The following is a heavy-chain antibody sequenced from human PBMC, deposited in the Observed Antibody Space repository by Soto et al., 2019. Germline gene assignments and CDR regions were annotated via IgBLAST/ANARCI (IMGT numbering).Heavy chain of an antibody. CDR1: GFTFDDYT. Sequence: GGSLRLSCAASGFTFDDYTMHWVRQAPGKGLEWVSLISWDGGSTYYADSVKGRFTISRDNSKNSLYLQMNSLRTEDTALYYCAKDVYDYVWGSYRYGGTEYGMDVWGQGTTVTVSS. J-gene: IGHJ6*02. D-gene: IGHD3-16*02. CDR3: AKDVYDYVWGSYRYGGTEYGMDV. V-gene: IGHV3-43*01. CDR2: ISWDGGST.